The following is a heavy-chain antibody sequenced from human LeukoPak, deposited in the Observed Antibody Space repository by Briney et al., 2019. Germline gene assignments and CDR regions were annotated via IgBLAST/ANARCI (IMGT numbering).Heavy chain of an antibody. V-gene: IGHV3-53*01. D-gene: IGHD5-24*01. J-gene: IGHJ4*02. CDR2: VYDDGTT. CDR1: GFTVGNNY. Sequence: GGSLRLSCAASGFTVGNNYLSWVRQAPRQGLEWVSGVYDDGTTTYADSVKGRFTISRDTSKNTLLLQMNSLRAEDTALYFCVRERFGAIVENWGQGALVIVSS. CDR3: VRERFGAIVEN.